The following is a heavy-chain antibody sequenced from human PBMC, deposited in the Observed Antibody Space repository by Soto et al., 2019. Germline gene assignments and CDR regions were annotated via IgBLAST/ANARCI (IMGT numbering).Heavy chain of an antibody. Sequence: SETLSLTCTVSGGSISSHYWSWIRQPPGKGLEWIGYIYYSGSTNYNPSLKSRVTISVDRSKNQFSLKLSSVTAADTAVYYCARGIIYYDGSGHAWYASWGQGTLVT. CDR1: GGSISSHY. CDR2: IYYSGST. J-gene: IGHJ5*01. CDR3: ARGIIYYDGSGHAWYAS. D-gene: IGHD3-22*01. V-gene: IGHV4-59*11.